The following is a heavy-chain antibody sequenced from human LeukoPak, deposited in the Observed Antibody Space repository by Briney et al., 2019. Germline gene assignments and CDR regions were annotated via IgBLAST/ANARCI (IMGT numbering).Heavy chain of an antibody. D-gene: IGHD3-10*01. CDR3: ARDRFGFGELLLYYFDY. Sequence: ASVKVSCKASGGTFSSYAISWVRQAPGQGLEGMGGIIPIFGTANYAQKFQGRVTITADESTSTAYMELSSLRSEDTAVYYCARDRFGFGELLLYYFDYWGQGTLVTVSS. CDR2: IIPIFGTA. CDR1: GGTFSSYA. V-gene: IGHV1-69*13. J-gene: IGHJ4*02.